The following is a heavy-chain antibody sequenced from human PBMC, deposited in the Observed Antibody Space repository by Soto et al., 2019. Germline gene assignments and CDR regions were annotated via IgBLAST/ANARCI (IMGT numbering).Heavy chain of an antibody. CDR2: ISAYNGNT. J-gene: IGHJ1*01. CDR3: ASLVDDISGYRQPPRELPH. D-gene: IGHD3-22*01. Sequence: ASVKLCCKASGYTFTSYGISWVRQAPGQGLEWMGWISAYNGNTNYAQKLQGRVTMTTDTSTSTAYMELRSLRSDDTAVYYCASLVDDISGYRQPPRELPHRGQGTLVIVSS. V-gene: IGHV1-18*01. CDR1: GYTFTSYG.